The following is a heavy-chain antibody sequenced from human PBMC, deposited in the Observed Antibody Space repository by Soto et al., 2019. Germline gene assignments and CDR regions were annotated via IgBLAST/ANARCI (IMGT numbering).Heavy chain of an antibody. CDR1: GYTFSSYF. CDR3: ARTLPPVYY. J-gene: IGHJ4*02. Sequence: QVQLVQSGAEVKKPGASVKVSCKASGYTFSSYFISWVRQAPGQGLEWMGWISAYNGNTNYAQNLQGSVTMTTDTSPRTANLEPRSLRSADTAKHSSARTLPPVYYWGQGTLVTVSS. V-gene: IGHV1-18*01. CDR2: ISAYNGNT.